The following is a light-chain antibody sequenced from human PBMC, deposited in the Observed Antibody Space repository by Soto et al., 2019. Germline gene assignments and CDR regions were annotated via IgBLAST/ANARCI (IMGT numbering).Light chain of an antibody. CDR3: QSYATGLSVLYV. V-gene: IGLV1-40*01. Sequence: QSVLTQPPSVSGAPGRRVTISCTGSSSNIGAGYDVHWYQQLPGTASKLLIYGNNNRPSGVPDRFSGSKSGTSASLAVTGLQAEDEADYYCQSYATGLSVLYVFGTGTKVTVL. CDR2: GNN. J-gene: IGLJ1*01. CDR1: SSNIGAGYD.